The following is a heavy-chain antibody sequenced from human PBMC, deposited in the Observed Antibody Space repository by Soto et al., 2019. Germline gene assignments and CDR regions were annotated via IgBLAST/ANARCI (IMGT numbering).Heavy chain of an antibody. CDR1: GYTFTSYG. CDR3: ARDDFLSGYYDSSGYYSPFDY. J-gene: IGHJ4*02. V-gene: IGHV1-18*04. Sequence: QVQLVQSGAEVKKPGASVKVSCKASGYTFTSYGISWVRQAPGQGLEWMGWISAYNGNTNYAQKLQGRVTMTTDTSTSTAYMELRSLRSGDTAVYYCARDDFLSGYYDSSGYYSPFDYWGQGTLVTVSS. CDR2: ISAYNGNT. D-gene: IGHD3-22*01.